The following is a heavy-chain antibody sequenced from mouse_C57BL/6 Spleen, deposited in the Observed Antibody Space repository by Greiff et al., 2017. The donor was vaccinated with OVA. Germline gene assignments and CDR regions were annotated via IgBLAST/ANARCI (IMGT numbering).Heavy chain of an antibody. J-gene: IGHJ2*01. V-gene: IGHV1-64*01. D-gene: IGHD2-4*01. CDR3: GREDDDYDGDFDY. Sequence: QVQLQQPGAELVKPGASVKLSCKASGYTFTSYWMHWVKQRPGQGLEWIGMIHPNSGSTNYTEKFKSKATLTVDKSSSTAYMQLSSLTSEDSAVYYGGREDDDYDGDFDYWGQGTTLTVSS. CDR2: IHPNSGST. CDR1: GYTFTSYW.